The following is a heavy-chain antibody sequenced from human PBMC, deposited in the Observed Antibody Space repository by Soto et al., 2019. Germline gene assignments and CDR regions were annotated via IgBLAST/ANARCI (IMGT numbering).Heavy chain of an antibody. V-gene: IGHV3-66*01. CDR2: IYSGGST. Sequence: PGGSLRLSCAASGFTVSSNYMSWVRQAPGKGLEWVSVIYSGGSTYYADSVKGRFTISRDNSKNTLYLQMNSLRAEDTAVYYCAREVTTDSSNWRLDYWGQGVLVTVSS. J-gene: IGHJ4*02. CDR3: AREVTTDSSNWRLDY. D-gene: IGHD6-13*01. CDR1: GFTVSSNY.